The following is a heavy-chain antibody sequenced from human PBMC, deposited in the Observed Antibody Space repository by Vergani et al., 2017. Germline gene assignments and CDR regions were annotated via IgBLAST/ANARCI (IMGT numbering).Heavy chain of an antibody. V-gene: IGHV4-39*07. CDR3: ARRFYDSSGYYYAFDY. D-gene: IGHD3-22*01. J-gene: IGHJ4*02. CDR1: GGPISSSSYY. Sequence: QLQLQESGPGLVKPSETLSLTCTVSGGPISSSSYYWGWIRQPPGKGLEWIGSIYYSGRTYYNPSLKSRVTISVDTSKNQFSLKLSSVTAADTAVYYCARRFYDSSGYYYAFDYWGQGTLVTVSS. CDR2: IYYSGRT.